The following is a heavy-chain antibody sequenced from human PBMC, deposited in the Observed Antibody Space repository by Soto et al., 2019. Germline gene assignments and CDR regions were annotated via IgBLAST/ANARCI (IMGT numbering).Heavy chain of an antibody. CDR1: GGTFRSYA. Sequence: SVKVSCKASGGTFRSYAISWVRQAPGQGLEWMGGIIPIFGTANYAQKFQGRVTITADESTSTAYMELSSLISEDTAVYYFARDGSAYYDILTGYHLWGQGTLVTVSA. J-gene: IGHJ4*02. CDR3: ARDGSAYYDILTGYHL. V-gene: IGHV1-69*13. D-gene: IGHD3-9*01. CDR2: IIPIFGTA.